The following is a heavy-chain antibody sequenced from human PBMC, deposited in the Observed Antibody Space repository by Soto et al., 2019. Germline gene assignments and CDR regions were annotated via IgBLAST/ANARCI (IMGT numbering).Heavy chain of an antibody. CDR3: AKDKAVTTCYYNGMDV. Sequence: QVQLVESGGGVVQPGRSLRLSCAASGFTFSSYGMHWVRQAPGKGLEWVAVISYDGSNKYYADSVKGRFTISRDNPKNSLYRQMTSRSADDMAGYYCAKDKAVTTCYYNGMDVWGQGTTVTVSS. CDR1: GFTFSSYG. V-gene: IGHV3-30*18. D-gene: IGHD4-17*01. CDR2: ISYDGSNK. J-gene: IGHJ6*02.